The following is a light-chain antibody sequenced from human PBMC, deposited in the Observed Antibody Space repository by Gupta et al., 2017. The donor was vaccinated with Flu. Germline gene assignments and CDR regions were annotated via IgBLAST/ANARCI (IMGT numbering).Light chain of an antibody. V-gene: IGKV3-20*01. CDR2: GAS. Sequence: EIVLTQSPGTLSLSPGERATPSCRASQSVSSSYLAWYQQKPGQAPRLLIYGASSRATGILDRFSGSGSGTDFTLTISRLEPEDFAVYYCHQYGSSPRTFGQGTKVEIK. CDR1: QSVSSSY. J-gene: IGKJ1*01. CDR3: HQYGSSPRT.